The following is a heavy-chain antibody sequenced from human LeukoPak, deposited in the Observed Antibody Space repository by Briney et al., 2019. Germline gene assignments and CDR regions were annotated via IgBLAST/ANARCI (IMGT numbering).Heavy chain of an antibody. D-gene: IGHD3-22*01. J-gene: IGHJ4*02. V-gene: IGHV4-61*02. CDR3: ARSYYDSSGYTWFDY. Sequence: PSETLSITCTVSGGSISSGSYYWSWIRQPAGKGLEWIGRIYTSGSTNYNPSLKSRVTISVDTSKNQFSLKLSSVTAADTAVYYCARSYYDSSGYTWFDYWGREPWSPSPQ. CDR1: GGSISSGSYY. CDR2: IYTSGST.